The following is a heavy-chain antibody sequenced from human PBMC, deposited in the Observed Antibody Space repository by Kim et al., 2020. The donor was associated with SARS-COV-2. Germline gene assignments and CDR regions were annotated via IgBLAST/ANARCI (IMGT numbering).Heavy chain of an antibody. CDR1: GFTFSNYG. V-gene: IGHV3-23*01. CDR2: ISFGGVT. J-gene: IGHJ4*02. D-gene: IGHD2-2*01. Sequence: GGSLRLSCAASGFTFSNYGVSWVRQAPGKGLEWVSAISFGGVTDYADSVRGRFTTSRDNPKSTVYLQMNSLRAEDTAVYYCAGICGTTSCSDDYWGKGTLVTVSS. CDR3: AGICGTTSCSDDY.